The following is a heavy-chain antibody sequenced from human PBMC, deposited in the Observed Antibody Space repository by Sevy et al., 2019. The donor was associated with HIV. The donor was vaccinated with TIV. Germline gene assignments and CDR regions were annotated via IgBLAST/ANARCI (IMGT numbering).Heavy chain of an antibody. D-gene: IGHD4-17*01. V-gene: IGHV4-59*01. Sequence: SETLSLTCTVSGGSISSYYWSWIRQPPGKGLEWIGYIYYSGSTNYNPSLKSRVTISVDTSKNQFSLKLSPVTAAETAVYYCARGGDYGANYYWYFDLWGRGTLVTVSS. CDR1: GGSISSYY. CDR2: IYYSGST. J-gene: IGHJ2*01. CDR3: ARGGDYGANYYWYFDL.